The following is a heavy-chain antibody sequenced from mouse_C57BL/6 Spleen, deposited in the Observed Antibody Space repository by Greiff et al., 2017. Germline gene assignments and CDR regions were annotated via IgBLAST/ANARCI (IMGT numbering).Heavy chain of an antibody. Sequence: QVQLQQPGAELVKPGASVKLSCKASGYTFTSYWMHWVKQRPGQGLEWIGMIHPNSGSTNYNEKFKSKATLTVDKSSSTAYMQLSSLTSEDAAVYYCARSYYESPWYFDVWGTGTTVTVSS. J-gene: IGHJ1*03. CDR1: GYTFTSYW. CDR2: IHPNSGST. CDR3: ARSYYESPWYFDV. V-gene: IGHV1-64*01. D-gene: IGHD2-10*01.